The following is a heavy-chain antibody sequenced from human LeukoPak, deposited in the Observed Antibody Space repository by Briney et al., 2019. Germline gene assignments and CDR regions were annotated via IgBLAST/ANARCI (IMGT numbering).Heavy chain of an antibody. Sequence: KSSETLSLTCTVSGGSISSGSYYWSWIRQPAGKGLEWIGRIYTSGSTNYNPSLKSRVTISVDTSKNQFSLTLSSVTAADTAVYYCARDHPYCSGGSCYSKYNVLYFDYWGQGTLVTVSS. CDR3: ARDHPYCSGGSCYSKYNVLYFDY. V-gene: IGHV4-61*02. CDR2: IYTSGST. J-gene: IGHJ4*02. CDR1: GGSISSGSYY. D-gene: IGHD2-15*01.